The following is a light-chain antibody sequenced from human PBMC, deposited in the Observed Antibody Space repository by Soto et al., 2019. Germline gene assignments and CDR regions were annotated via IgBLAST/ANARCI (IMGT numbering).Light chain of an antibody. CDR2: EVS. CDR1: SSDVGGYNY. Sequence: QSVLTQPASVSGSPGQSVTISCTGTSSDVGGYNYVSWYQQHPGKAPKLMIYEVSNRPSGVSNRFSGSKSGNTASLTISGLQAEDEADYYCSSYRSSSTFVVFGGGTKVTVL. V-gene: IGLV2-14*01. CDR3: SSYRSSSTFVV. J-gene: IGLJ2*01.